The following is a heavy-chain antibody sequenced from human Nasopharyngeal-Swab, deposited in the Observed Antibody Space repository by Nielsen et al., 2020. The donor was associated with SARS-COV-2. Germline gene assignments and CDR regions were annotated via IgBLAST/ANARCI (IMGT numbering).Heavy chain of an antibody. CDR2: ISGRGDNT. Sequence: GESLKISCAASGFPFSTYGMSWVRQAPGKGLEWVSSISGRGDNTYYADSVKGRFTISRDNSKNTLYLQMKSLRAEDTAIYYCAKDLKGPYFFWGQGTLVTVSS. CDR3: AKDLKGPYFF. J-gene: IGHJ4*02. V-gene: IGHV3-23*01. CDR1: GFPFSTYG. D-gene: IGHD2/OR15-2a*01.